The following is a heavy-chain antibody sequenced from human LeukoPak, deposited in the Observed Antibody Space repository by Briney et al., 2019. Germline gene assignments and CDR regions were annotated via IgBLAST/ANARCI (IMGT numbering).Heavy chain of an antibody. CDR1: GFTFSSYS. J-gene: IGHJ6*03. CDR3: ARDTAMGSYYYYYMDV. CDR2: ISSSSSYI. Sequence: GGSLRLSCAASGFTFSSYSMNWVRQAPGKGLEWVSSISSSSSYIYYADSVKGRFTISRDNAKNSLYLQMNSLTAEDTAVYYCARDTAMGSYYYYYMDVWGKGTTVTISS. V-gene: IGHV3-21*01. D-gene: IGHD3-16*01.